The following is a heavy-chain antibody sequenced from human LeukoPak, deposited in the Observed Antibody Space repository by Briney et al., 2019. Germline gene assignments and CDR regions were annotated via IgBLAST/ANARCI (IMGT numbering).Heavy chain of an antibody. CDR2: INWNGGST. Sequence: GGFLRLSCAASGFTFDDYGMSWVRQAPGKGLEWVSGINWNGGSTGYADSVKGRFTISRDNAKNSLYLQMNSLRAEDTALYYCAREFYDSSGYYYYYYYMDVWGKGTTVTVSS. CDR3: AREFYDSSGYYYYYYYMDV. V-gene: IGHV3-20*04. D-gene: IGHD3-22*01. J-gene: IGHJ6*03. CDR1: GFTFDDYG.